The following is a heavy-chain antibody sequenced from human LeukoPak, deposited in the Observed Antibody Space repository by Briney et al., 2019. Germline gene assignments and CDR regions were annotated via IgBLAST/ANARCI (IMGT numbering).Heavy chain of an antibody. CDR2: IYSSGST. V-gene: IGHV4-61*02. D-gene: IGHD4-17*01. Sequence: SETLSLTCTVSGGSISSGTYYWSWIRQPAGKGLEWIGRIYSSGSTSYNPSLEGRVTISVGTSKNRFSLKLRSVTAADTAVYYCAIHDYGDRDAFDIWGQGTMVTVSS. J-gene: IGHJ3*02. CDR1: GGSISSGTYY. CDR3: AIHDYGDRDAFDI.